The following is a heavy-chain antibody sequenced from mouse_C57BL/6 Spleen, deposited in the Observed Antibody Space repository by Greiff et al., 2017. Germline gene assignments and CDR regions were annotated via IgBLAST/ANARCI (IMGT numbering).Heavy chain of an antibody. CDR2: ISSGGDYI. J-gene: IGHJ1*03. D-gene: IGHD4-1*01. CDR3: TRDRVNWDWYFDV. CDR1: GFTFSSYA. Sequence: DVMLVESGEGLVKPGGSLKLSCAASGFTFSSYAMSWVRQTPEKRLEWVAYISSGGDYIYYADTVKGRFTISRDNARNTLYLQMSSLKSEDTAMYYCTRDRVNWDWYFDVWGTGTTVTVSS. V-gene: IGHV5-9-1*02.